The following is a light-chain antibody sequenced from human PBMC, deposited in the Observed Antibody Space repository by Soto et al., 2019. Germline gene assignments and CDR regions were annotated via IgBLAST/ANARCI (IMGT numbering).Light chain of an antibody. J-gene: IGLJ3*02. CDR1: SSDVGSNNL. Sequence: QSVLSQPASVSGSPGQSITIPCTGSSSDVGSNNLVSWYQQHPGKAPKVMIYEATKRPSGVSNRFSGSKSGNTASLTISGLQAEDEADYYCCSYANIYILVFGGGTKVTVL. CDR2: EAT. CDR3: CSYANIYILV. V-gene: IGLV2-23*01.